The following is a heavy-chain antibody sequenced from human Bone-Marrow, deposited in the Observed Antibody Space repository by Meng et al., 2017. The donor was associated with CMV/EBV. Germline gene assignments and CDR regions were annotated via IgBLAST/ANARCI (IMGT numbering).Heavy chain of an antibody. J-gene: IGHJ6*02. D-gene: IGHD6-13*01. CDR1: GFTFSSYE. V-gene: IGHV3-48*03. CDR2: ISSSGSTI. Sequence: GESLKISCAASGFTFSSYEMNWVRQAPGKGLEWVSHISSSGSTIYYADSVKGQFTISRDNAKNSLYLQMNSLRAEDTAVYYCAKDSSRSTWYGPDDYSGMDIWGPGTTVTVSS. CDR3: AKDSSRSTWYGPDDYSGMDI.